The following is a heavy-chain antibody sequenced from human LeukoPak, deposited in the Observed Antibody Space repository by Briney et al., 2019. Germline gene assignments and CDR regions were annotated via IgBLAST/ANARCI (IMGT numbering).Heavy chain of an antibody. CDR1: GFTFSSYS. Sequence: GGSLTLSCVASGFTFSSYSMNWIRQAPGKGLEWVSSISGSLTHIYYADSLKGRFTVSRDNAKNSLYLQMNTLRAEDTAVYYCARDPPGSGSLRHFEYWGQGTVVTVSS. V-gene: IGHV3-21*01. D-gene: IGHD5-12*01. CDR2: ISGSLTHI. CDR3: ARDPPGSGSLRHFEY. J-gene: IGHJ4*02.